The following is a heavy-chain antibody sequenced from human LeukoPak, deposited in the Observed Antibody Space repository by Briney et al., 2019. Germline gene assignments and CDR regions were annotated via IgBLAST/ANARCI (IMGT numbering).Heavy chain of an antibody. J-gene: IGHJ4*02. CDR2: ISSSGST. V-gene: IGHV4-59*08. Sequence: PSETLSLTCTVSGGSISSYYWSWIRQPPGKGLEWIGYISSSGSTNYNPSLKSRVTISVDTSKNQFSLKLTSVTAADTAVYYCARDSSGYYRIDYWGQGTLVTVSS. CDR3: ARDSSGYYRIDY. D-gene: IGHD3-22*01. CDR1: GGSISSYY.